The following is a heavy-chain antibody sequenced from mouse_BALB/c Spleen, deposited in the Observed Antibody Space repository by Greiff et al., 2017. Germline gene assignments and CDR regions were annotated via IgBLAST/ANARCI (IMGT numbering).Heavy chain of an antibody. CDR2: IDPETGGT. CDR1: GYTFTDYE. Sequence: QVQLQQSGAELVRPGASVTLSCKASGYTFTDYEMHWVKQTPVHGLEWIGAIDPETGGTAYNQKFKGKATLTADKSSSTAYMELRSLTSEDSAVYYCTRRIYDGYYYYAMDYWGQGTSVTVSS. CDR3: TRRIYDGYYYYAMDY. V-gene: IGHV1-15*01. J-gene: IGHJ4*01. D-gene: IGHD2-3*01.